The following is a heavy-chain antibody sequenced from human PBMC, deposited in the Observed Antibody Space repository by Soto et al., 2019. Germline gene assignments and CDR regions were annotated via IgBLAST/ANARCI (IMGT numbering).Heavy chain of an antibody. J-gene: IGHJ1*01. CDR1: GGTFSSYA. D-gene: IGHD6-13*01. CDR3: ARGPAAAVPIAEYFQH. CDR2: INPIFGTA. V-gene: IGHV1-69*01. Sequence: QVQLVQSGAEVKKPGSSVKVSCKASGGTFSSYAISWVRQAPGQGLEWMGGINPIFGTANYAQKFQGRVTITADESTSTADMELSSLRSEATAVYYCARGPAAAVPIAEYFQHWGQGTLVTVSS.